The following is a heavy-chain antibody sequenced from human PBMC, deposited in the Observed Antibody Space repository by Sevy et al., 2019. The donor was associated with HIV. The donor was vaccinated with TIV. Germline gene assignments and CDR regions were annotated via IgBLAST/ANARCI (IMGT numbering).Heavy chain of an antibody. D-gene: IGHD3-9*01. CDR3: TVSGEILTGYYVDY. CDR2: IRSKAYGGTT. V-gene: IGHV3-49*03. CDR1: GFTFGDYA. J-gene: IGHJ4*02. Sequence: GGCLRLSCTASGFTFGDYAMSWFRQAPGKGLEWVGFIRSKAYGGTTEYAASVKGRFTISRDDSKSIAYLQMNSLKTEDTAVYYCTVSGEILTGYYVDYWGQGTLVTVSS.